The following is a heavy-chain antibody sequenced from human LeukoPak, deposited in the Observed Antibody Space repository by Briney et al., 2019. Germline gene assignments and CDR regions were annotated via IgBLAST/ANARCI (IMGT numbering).Heavy chain of an antibody. V-gene: IGHV3-73*01. Sequence: GGSLRLSCAAFGFTFSGSAIHWVRQSSGKGLEWVGQIDKKDKGYATATAYAASVKGRFTISGDDSINTAYLQMKSLKTEDTALYYCTRDSGTYNWFDPWGQGTLVTVSS. CDR3: TRDSGTYNWFDP. J-gene: IGHJ5*02. CDR1: GFTFSGSA. D-gene: IGHD1-26*01. CDR2: IDKKDKGYATAT.